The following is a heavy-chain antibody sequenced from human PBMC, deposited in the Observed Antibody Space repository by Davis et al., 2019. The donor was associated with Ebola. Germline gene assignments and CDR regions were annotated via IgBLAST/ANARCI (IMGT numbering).Heavy chain of an antibody. CDR2: VWFDGSIK. J-gene: IGHJ4*02. CDR1: GFAFSTYA. CDR3: ARDESTLLVATEPLDF. Sequence: GESLKISCAASGFAFSTYAMDWVRQAPGKGLEWVAVVWFDGSIKYYADSVKGRFTISRDNFKNTVSLQMDSLRAEDTAVYYCARDESTLLVATEPLDFWGQGTLVTVS. D-gene: IGHD5-12*01. V-gene: IGHV3-33*01.